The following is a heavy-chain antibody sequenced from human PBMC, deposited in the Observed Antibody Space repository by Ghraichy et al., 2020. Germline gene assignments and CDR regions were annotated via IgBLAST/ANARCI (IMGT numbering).Heavy chain of an antibody. CDR2: IYYSGST. J-gene: IGHJ4*02. CDR3: ARGSYGGESYDYVWGSYRYSYYFDY. V-gene: IGHV4-59*01. CDR1: GGSISSYY. Sequence: GSLRLSCTVSGGSISSYYWSWIRQTPGKRLEWIGYIYYSGSTKYNPSLKSRVTISVDTSKNQFSLKLSSVTAADTAVYYCARGSYGGESYDYVWGSYRYSYYFDYWGQGTLVTVSS. D-gene: IGHD3-16*02.